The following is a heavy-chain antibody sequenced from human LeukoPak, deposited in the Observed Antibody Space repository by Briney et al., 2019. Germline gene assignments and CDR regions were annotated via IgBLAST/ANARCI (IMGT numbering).Heavy chain of an antibody. J-gene: IGHJ4*02. CDR2: IASETYGGTA. Sequence: GGSLRLSCTASGFTFGDYAMTGVRQAPGKGLEWVGFIASETYGGTAEYAASVKGRFTISRDDSKSIAYLQMNSLKTEDTAVYYCTRDQTPYYWGQGTLVTVSS. V-gene: IGHV3-49*04. CDR1: GFTFGDYA. CDR3: TRDQTPYY.